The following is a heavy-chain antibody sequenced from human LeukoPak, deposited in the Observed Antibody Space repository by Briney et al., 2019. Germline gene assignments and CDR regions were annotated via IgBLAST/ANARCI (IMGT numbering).Heavy chain of an antibody. D-gene: IGHD2-15*01. CDR3: ARLNSGSLRGILY. Sequence: ASVKVSCKASGYMFTAYYINWVRQSPGLGLEWLGWINPNSGGTNYAQKFQGRVTMTSDTSISTAYLELNSLRSDDTAVYFSARLNSGSLRGILYWGQGSLVTVSS. J-gene: IGHJ4*02. CDR2: INPNSGGT. V-gene: IGHV1-2*02. CDR1: GYMFTAYY.